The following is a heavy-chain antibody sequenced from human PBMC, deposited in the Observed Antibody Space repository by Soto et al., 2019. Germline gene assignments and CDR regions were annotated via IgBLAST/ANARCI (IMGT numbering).Heavy chain of an antibody. V-gene: IGHV4-30-2*01. D-gene: IGHD2-2*01. CDR3: ARHTWGRQRGWFDP. CDR2: IYHSGST. Sequence: SETLSLTCAVSGGSISSGGYSWSWIRQPPGKGLEWIGYIYHSGSTYYNPSLKSRVTISVDRSKNQFSLKLSSVTAADTAVYYCARHTWGRQRGWFDPWGQGTLVTVSS. J-gene: IGHJ5*02. CDR1: GGSISSGGYS.